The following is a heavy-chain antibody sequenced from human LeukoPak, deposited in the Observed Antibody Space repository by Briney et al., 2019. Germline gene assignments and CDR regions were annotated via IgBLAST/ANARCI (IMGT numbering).Heavy chain of an antibody. CDR1: GYTFTSYD. V-gene: IGHV1-8*01. D-gene: IGHD5-12*01. CDR2: MNPNSGNT. J-gene: IGHJ4*02. CDR3: ARGGYSGYDFGY. Sequence: ASVRVSCKASGYTFTSYDINWVRQAPGQGLEWMGWMNPNSGNTDYAQKFQGRVTMTRNTSISTAYMELSSLRSEDTAVYYCARGGYSGYDFGYWGQGTLVTVSS.